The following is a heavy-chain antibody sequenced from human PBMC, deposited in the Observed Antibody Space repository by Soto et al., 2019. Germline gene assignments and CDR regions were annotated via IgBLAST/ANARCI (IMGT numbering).Heavy chain of an antibody. D-gene: IGHD3-16*01. CDR3: ARALGDYRGCYYGMDV. CDR1: GGTFSSYA. CDR2: IIPIFGTA. V-gene: IGHV1-69*13. J-gene: IGHJ6*02. Sequence: GASVKVSCKASGGTFSSYAISWVRQAPGQGLEWMGGIIPIFGTANYAQKFQGRVTITADESTSTAYMELSSLRSEDTAVYYCARALGDYRGCYYGMDVWGQGTTVTVSS.